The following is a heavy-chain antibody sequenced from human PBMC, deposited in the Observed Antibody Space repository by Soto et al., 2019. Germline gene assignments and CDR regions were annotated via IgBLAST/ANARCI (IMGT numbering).Heavy chain of an antibody. CDR2: IYYSGST. D-gene: IGHD3-10*01. CDR1: GGSISSYY. CDR3: ARTSYGSGSYYHYYFDY. J-gene: IGHJ4*02. V-gene: IGHV4-59*01. Sequence: PSETLSLTCTVSGGSISSYYWSWIRQPPGKGLEWIGYIYYSGSTNYNPSLKSRVTISVDTSKNQFSLKLSSVTAADTAVYYCARTSYGSGSYYHYYFDYWGQGTLVTVSS.